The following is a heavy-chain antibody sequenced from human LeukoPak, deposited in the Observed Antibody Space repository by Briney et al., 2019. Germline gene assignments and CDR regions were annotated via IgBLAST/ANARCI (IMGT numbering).Heavy chain of an antibody. CDR3: ARLGITMVRGVKEDCFDY. CDR1: GGSISSGDYY. Sequence: SQTLSLTCTVSGGSISSGDYYWSWIRQPPGKGLEWIGSIYYSGSTYYDPSLKSRVTISVDTSKNQFSLKLSSVTAADTAVYYCARLGITMVRGVKEDCFDYWGQGTLVTVSS. CDR2: IYYSGST. J-gene: IGHJ4*02. V-gene: IGHV4-39*01. D-gene: IGHD3-10*01.